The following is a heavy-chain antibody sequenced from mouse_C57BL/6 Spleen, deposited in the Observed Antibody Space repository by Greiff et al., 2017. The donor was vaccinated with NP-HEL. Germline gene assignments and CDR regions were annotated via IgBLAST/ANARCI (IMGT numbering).Heavy chain of an antibody. CDR3: ARHTDGYYKGEVWFDY. J-gene: IGHJ2*01. D-gene: IGHD2-3*01. CDR2: ISSGGSYT. CDR1: GFTFSSYG. Sequence: EVMLVESGGDLVKPGGSLKLSCAASGFTFSSYGMSWVRQTPDKRLEWVATISSGGSYTYYPDSVKGRFTISRDNAKNTLYLQMSSLKSEDTAMYYCARHTDGYYKGEVWFDYWGQGTTLTVSS. V-gene: IGHV5-6*01.